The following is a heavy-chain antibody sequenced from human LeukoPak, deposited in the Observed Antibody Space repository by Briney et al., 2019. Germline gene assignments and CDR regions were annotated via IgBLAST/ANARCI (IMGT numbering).Heavy chain of an antibody. D-gene: IGHD5-24*01. J-gene: IGHJ3*02. CDR3: ARDQMVVATFTLDAFDI. CDR1: GGTFSSYA. CDR2: IIPIFGTA. V-gene: IGHV1-69*13. Sequence: SVKVSCKASGGTFSSYAISWVRQAPGQGLEWMGGIIPIFGTANYAQKFQGRVTITADESTSTAYMELSSLRSEDTAVYYCARDQMVVATFTLDAFDIWGQGTMVAVSS.